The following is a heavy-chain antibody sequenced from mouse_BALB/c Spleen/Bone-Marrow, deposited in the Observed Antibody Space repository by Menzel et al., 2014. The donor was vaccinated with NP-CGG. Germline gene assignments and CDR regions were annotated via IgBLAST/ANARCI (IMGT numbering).Heavy chain of an antibody. Sequence: EVKLQESGGGLVQPGGSRKLSCAASGFTFSSFGMQWVCKAPEKVLEGDAYIRSGRRTINHAGKVKSGFSMSRDNPKNTLLPQVTSLRSEDTAMYYCAREGRYYDSIYSYYAIDYWGQGTSLTVSS. CDR1: GFTFSSFG. CDR2: IRSGRRTI. J-gene: IGHJ4*01. CDR3: AREGRYYDSIYSYYAIDY. V-gene: IGHV5-17*02. D-gene: IGHD1-1*01.